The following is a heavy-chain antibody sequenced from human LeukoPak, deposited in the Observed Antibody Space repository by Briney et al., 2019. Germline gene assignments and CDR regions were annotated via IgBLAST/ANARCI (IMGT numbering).Heavy chain of an antibody. J-gene: IGHJ4*02. CDR3: ARAGDNTTMVTQ. V-gene: IGHV3-21*01. CDR1: GFSFSSYG. D-gene: IGHD5-18*01. Sequence: PGGSLRLSCAVSGFSFSSYGINWVRQAPGRGLEWVSFISSGSNYIYYADSVKGRFTISRENAMNSLYLQMNSLRAEDTAVYYCARAGDNTTMVTQWGQGTLVTVSS. CDR2: ISSGSNYI.